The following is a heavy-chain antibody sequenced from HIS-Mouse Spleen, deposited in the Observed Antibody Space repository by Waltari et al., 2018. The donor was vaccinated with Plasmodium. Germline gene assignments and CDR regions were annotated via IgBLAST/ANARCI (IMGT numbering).Heavy chain of an antibody. Sequence: QLQLQESGPGLVKPSETLSLTCTVSGGSISSSSYYWGWIRQPPGKGLEWIGSIYYSGSTYYNPSLKSRVTRSVDTSKNQFSLKLSSVTAADTAVYYCARDRITGTSYCDYWGQGTLVTVSS. V-gene: IGHV4-39*07. CDR2: IYYSGST. J-gene: IGHJ4*02. D-gene: IGHD1-7*01. CDR1: GGSISSSSYY. CDR3: ARDRITGTSYCDY.